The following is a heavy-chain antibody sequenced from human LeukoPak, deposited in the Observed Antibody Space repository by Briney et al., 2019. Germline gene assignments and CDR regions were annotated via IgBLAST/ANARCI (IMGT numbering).Heavy chain of an antibody. D-gene: IGHD6-13*01. V-gene: IGHV4-34*01. J-gene: IGHJ4*02. CDR3: ARGGGIAAAGTNFDY. Sequence: SETLSLTCAVYGESFSGYYWSWIRQPPGKGLEWIGEINHSGSTNYNPSLKSRVTISVDTSKNQFSLKLSSVTAADTAVYYCARGGGIAAAGTNFDYWGQGTLVTVSS. CDR2: INHSGST. CDR1: GESFSGYY.